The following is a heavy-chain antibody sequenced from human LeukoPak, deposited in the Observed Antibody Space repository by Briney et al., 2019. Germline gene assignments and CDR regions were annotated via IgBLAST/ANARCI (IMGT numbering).Heavy chain of an antibody. CDR2: FNPEDGET. CDR3: ATDPPPFDDSSGYYYVL. D-gene: IGHD3-22*01. CDR1: GYTLTELS. J-gene: IGHJ4*02. Sequence: ASVKVSCKVSGYTLTELSMHWVRQAPGKGLEWMGGFNPEDGETIYAQKFQGRVTMTEDTSTDTAYMELSSLRPEDTAVYYCATDPPPFDDSSGYYYVLWGQGTLVTVSS. V-gene: IGHV1-24*01.